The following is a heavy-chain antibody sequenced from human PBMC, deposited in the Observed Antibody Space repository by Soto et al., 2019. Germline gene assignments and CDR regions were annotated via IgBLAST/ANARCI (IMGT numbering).Heavy chain of an antibody. CDR2: ISAYNGNT. CDR1: GYTFTSYG. CDR3: ARVGYDILTGYSEFDS. Sequence: QVQLVQSGAEVKKPGASVKVSCKASGYTFTSYGISWVRQAPGQGLEWMGWISAYNGNTNYAQKLQGRVTMTTDTXTXXAYMELRSLRSDDTAVYYCARVGYDILTGYSEFDSWGQGTLVTVSS. J-gene: IGHJ4*02. V-gene: IGHV1-18*01. D-gene: IGHD3-9*01.